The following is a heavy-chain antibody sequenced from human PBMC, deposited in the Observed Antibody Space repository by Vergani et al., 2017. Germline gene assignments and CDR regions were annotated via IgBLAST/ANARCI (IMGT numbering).Heavy chain of an antibody. CDR2: IIPILGIA. CDR1: GYTFTSYG. CDR3: ARGSDSSSWLFDY. D-gene: IGHD6-13*01. Sequence: QVQLVQSGAEVKKPGASVKVSCKASGYTFTSYGISWERQAPGQGLEWMGRIIPILGIANYAQKFQGRVTITADKSTSTAYMELSSLRSEDTAVYYCARGSDSSSWLFDYWGQGTLVTVSS. J-gene: IGHJ4*02. V-gene: IGHV1-69*04.